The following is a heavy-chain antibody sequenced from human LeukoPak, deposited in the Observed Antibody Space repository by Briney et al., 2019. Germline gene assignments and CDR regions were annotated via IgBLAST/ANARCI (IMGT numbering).Heavy chain of an antibody. D-gene: IGHD6-13*01. CDR1: GFTVSNYY. V-gene: IGHV3-53*01. CDR2: IYSGDNT. J-gene: IGHJ4*02. CDR3: AKGIWYAEY. Sequence: GGSLRLSCAASGFTVSNYYMTWVRQAPGKGLEWVSVIYSGDNTYYADSVKGRFTISRDNSKNTLYLQMNSLRAEDTAVYYCAKGIWYAEYWGQGTLVTVSS.